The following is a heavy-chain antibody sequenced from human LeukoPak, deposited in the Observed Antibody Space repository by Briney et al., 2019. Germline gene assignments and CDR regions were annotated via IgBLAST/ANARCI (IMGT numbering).Heavy chain of an antibody. CDR1: GFTFSSYA. D-gene: IGHD3-9*01. J-gene: IGHJ6*02. CDR2: ISGSGGST. CDR3: ARAGVDYDILTGPRPPYYYYGMDV. Sequence: GGSLRLSCAASGFTFSSYAMSWVRQAPGKGLEWVSAISGSGGSTYYADSVKGRFTISRDNSKNTLYLQMNSLRAEDTAVYYCARAGVDYDILTGPRPPYYYYGMDVWGQGTTVTVSS. V-gene: IGHV3-23*01.